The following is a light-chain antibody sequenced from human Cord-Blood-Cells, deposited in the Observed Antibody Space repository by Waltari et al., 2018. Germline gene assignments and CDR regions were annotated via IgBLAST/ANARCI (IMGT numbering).Light chain of an antibody. V-gene: IGKV3-11*01. CDR2: DAS. Sequence: EIVLTQSPAPLSLSPAERATLSCRASQSVSSYLAWYQQKPGQAPRLLIYDASNRATGIPARFSGSGSGTDFTLTISSLEPEDFAVYYCQQRSNWIFTFGPGTKVDIK. CDR1: QSVSSY. CDR3: QQRSNWIFT. J-gene: IGKJ3*01.